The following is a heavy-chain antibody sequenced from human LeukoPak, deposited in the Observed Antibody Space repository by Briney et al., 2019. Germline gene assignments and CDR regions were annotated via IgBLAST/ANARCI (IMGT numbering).Heavy chain of an antibody. Sequence: ASVKVSCKASGYTFTDYYMHWVRQAPRQGLEFLGWINPNSGGTNYPQRFQGRVTMTRDTSISTAYMELSSLRSDDTAVYYCATMGAKAFDDWGQGSLVTVPS. CDR2: INPNSGGT. CDR1: GYTFTDYY. J-gene: IGHJ4*02. CDR3: ATMGAKAFDD. D-gene: IGHD1-26*01. V-gene: IGHV1-2*02.